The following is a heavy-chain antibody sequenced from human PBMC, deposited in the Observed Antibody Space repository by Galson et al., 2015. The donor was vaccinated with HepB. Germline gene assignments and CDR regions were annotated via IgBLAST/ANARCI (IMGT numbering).Heavy chain of an antibody. V-gene: IGHV3-33*01. CDR2: IWYDGSNK. J-gene: IGHJ4*02. Sequence: SLRLSCAASGFTFSSYGMHWVRQAPGKGLEWVAVIWYDGSNKYYADSVKGRFTISRDNSKNTLYLQMNSLRAEDTAVYYCARDSVYPPVIAAAGTTHFDYWGQGTLVTVSS. CDR1: GFTFSSYG. D-gene: IGHD6-13*01. CDR3: ARDSVYPPVIAAAGTTHFDY.